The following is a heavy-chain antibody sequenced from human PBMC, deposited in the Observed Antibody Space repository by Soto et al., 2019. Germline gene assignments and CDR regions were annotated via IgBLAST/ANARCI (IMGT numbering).Heavy chain of an antibody. CDR3: ARGYCSSTSCYDVRRPDYYYMDV. Sequence: SETLSLTCTVSGGSISSYYWSWIRQPPGKGLEWIGYIYYSGSTNYNPSLKSRVTISVDTSKNQFSLKLSSVTAADTAVYYCARGYCSSTSCYDVRRPDYYYMDVWGKGTTVTVSS. D-gene: IGHD2-2*01. CDR1: GGSISSYY. J-gene: IGHJ6*03. V-gene: IGHV4-59*08. CDR2: IYYSGST.